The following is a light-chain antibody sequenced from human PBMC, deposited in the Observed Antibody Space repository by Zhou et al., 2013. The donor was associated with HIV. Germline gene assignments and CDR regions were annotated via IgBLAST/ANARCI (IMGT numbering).Light chain of an antibody. Sequence: EIMMTQSPATLSVSPGETVSLSCRASQSISSNLAWYQQRPGQAPRLLISGASTRAPSIPPRFSGSGSGTEFTLTISTLQSEDFAVYYCQQYNIWPRAFGQGTKVEIK. V-gene: IGKV3-15*01. CDR2: GAS. CDR1: QSISSN. CDR3: QQYNIWPRA. J-gene: IGKJ1*01.